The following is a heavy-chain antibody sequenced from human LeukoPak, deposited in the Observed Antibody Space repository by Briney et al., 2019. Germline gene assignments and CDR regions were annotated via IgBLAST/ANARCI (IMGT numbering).Heavy chain of an antibody. CDR3: ARDAVVRSYYYGMDV. V-gene: IGHV4-34*01. CDR2: INHSGST. CDR1: GGSFSGYY. D-gene: IGHD3-10*01. J-gene: IGHJ6*02. Sequence: MTSETLSLTCAVYGGSFSGYYWSWIRQPPGKGLEWIGEINHSGSTNYNPSLKSRVTISVDTSKNQFSLKLSSVTAADTAVYYCARDAVVRSYYYGMDVWGQGTTVTVSS.